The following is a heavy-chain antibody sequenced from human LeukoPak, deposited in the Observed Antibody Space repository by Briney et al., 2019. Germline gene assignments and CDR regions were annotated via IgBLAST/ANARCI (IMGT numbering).Heavy chain of an antibody. V-gene: IGHV3-66*02. D-gene: IGHD5-12*01. Sequence: GGSLRLSCAASGFTVCSNYMSWVRQAPGVGLEWVSVIYSGGSTYYADSVKGRFTISRDNSKNTLYLQMNSLRAEDTAVYYCARDFGGLRYFDYWGQGTLVTVSS. CDR2: IYSGGST. CDR3: ARDFGGLRYFDY. J-gene: IGHJ4*02. CDR1: GFTVCSNY.